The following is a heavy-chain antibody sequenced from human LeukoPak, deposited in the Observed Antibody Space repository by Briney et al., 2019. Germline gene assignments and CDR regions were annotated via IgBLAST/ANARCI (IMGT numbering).Heavy chain of an antibody. J-gene: IGHJ4*02. V-gene: IGHV1-2*02. D-gene: IGHD3-22*01. Sequence: AASVKVSCKASGYTFTGYYMHWVRQAPGQGLEWMGWINPNSGGTNYAQKFQGRVTMTRDTSISTGYMQLSRLRSDDTAIYYCARWYYDGSGSPGFDYWGQGTLVTVSS. CDR3: ARWYYDGSGSPGFDY. CDR1: GYTFTGYY. CDR2: INPNSGGT.